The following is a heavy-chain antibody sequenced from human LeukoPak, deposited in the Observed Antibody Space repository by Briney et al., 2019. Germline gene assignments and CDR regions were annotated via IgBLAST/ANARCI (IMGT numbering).Heavy chain of an antibody. CDR2: ISWNSGSI. V-gene: IGHV3-9*01. Sequence: LAGGSLRLSCAASGFTFDDYAMHWVRQAPGKGLEWVSGISWNSGSIDYADSVKGRFIISRDNAKNSLYLQMNSLRPEDTALYYCAKDCNYDGSGSLWDWGQGTLVTVSS. D-gene: IGHD3-10*01. CDR3: AKDCNYDGSGSLWD. CDR1: GFTFDDYA. J-gene: IGHJ4*02.